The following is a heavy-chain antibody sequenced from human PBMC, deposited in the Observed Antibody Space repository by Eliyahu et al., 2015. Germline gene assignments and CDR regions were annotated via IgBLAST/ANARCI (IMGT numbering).Heavy chain of an antibody. CDR3: GRDEEILTGTIDS. J-gene: IGHJ4*02. CDR2: INSDGSHT. Sequence: EVQLVESGGGLVQPGGSLRLSCAXLWIHXLRNYWMHWVRQAPGKGLEWISCINSDGSHTNNADSVKGRFTMSRDNAQNTLFLQMNSLSAEDTAVYYCGRDEEILTGTIDSWGQGIAVTVSS. D-gene: IGHD3-9*01. CDR1: IHXLRNYW. V-gene: IGHV3-74*01.